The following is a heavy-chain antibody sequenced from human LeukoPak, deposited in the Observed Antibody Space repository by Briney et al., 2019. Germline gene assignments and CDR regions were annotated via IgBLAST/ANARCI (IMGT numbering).Heavy chain of an antibody. D-gene: IGHD2-2*01. J-gene: IGHJ4*02. CDR1: GASITSSY. CDR2: VFYSGST. CDR3: ARGFSTSWQFFDY. Sequence: SETLSLTCTVSGASITSSYWTWIRQPPGEGLEWIGCVFYSGSTNYNPSLKSRVTISEDTSKNQFSLKLSSVTAADTAVYYCARGFSTSWQFFDYWGQGILVTVSS. V-gene: IGHV4-59*01.